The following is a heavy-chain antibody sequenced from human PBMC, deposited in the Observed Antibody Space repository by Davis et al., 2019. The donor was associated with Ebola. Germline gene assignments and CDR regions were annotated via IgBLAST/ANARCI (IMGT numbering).Heavy chain of an antibody. D-gene: IGHD3-22*01. J-gene: IGHJ6*02. CDR1: GGSFSGYY. CDR2: INHSGST. V-gene: IGHV4-34*01. Sequence: SQTLSLTCAVYGGSFSGYYWSWIRQPPGKGLEWIGEINHSGSTNYNPSLKSRVTISVDTSKNQFSLKLSSVTAADTAVYYCARDITMIVTAWGQGTTVTVSS. CDR3: ARDITMIVTA.